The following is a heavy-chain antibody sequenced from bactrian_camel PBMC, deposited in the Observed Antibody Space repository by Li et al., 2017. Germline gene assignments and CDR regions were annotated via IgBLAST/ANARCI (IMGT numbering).Heavy chain of an antibody. J-gene: IGHJ4*01. CDR3: AAARDIDSCFMNAQVFDY. CDR2: ITASGTT. CDR1: GFPFSANH. D-gene: IGHD1*01. V-gene: IGHV3S40*01. Sequence: QLVESGGDSVQPGGSLRLSCVASGFPFSANHISWVRQPPGKKLEWVSSITASGTTSYSNSVRGRFTISRDNAKATVYLQMTSLNPDDSGTYYCAAARDIDSCFMNAQVFDYWGQGTQVTV.